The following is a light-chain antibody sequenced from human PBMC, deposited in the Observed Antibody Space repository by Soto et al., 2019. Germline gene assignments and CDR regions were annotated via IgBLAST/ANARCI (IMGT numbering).Light chain of an antibody. CDR3: QQFSSYPLT. CDR2: DAS. J-gene: IGKJ4*01. Sequence: EFVLTQSPGTLSLSPGERATLSCRASQTGRNNYLAWYHQKPGQAPRLLIYDASSRATGSPDRFSGGGSGTDFTLTTSRLEPEDFAVYYCQQFSSYPLTFGGGTKVEIK. V-gene: IGKV3-20*01. CDR1: QTGRNNY.